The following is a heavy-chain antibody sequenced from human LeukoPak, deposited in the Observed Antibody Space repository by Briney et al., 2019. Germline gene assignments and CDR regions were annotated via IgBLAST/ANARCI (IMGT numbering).Heavy chain of an antibody. V-gene: IGHV3-74*01. J-gene: IGHJ4*02. D-gene: IGHD3-10*01. CDR2: ITPDGSTT. CDR3: TSDTFGEHDH. Sequence: GGSPRLSCAASGFTFSSYWMHWVRHAPGKGLVWVSRITPDGSTTTYADSVKGRFAISRDNAKNTLFLQMNNLRAEDTALYYCTSDTFGEHDHWGQGTLVSVSS. CDR1: GFTFSSYW.